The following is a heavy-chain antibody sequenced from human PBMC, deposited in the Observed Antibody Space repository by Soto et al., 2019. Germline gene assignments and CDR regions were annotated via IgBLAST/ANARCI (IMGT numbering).Heavy chain of an antibody. CDR1: GFTFSKAW. CDR2: ISGSGGST. V-gene: IGHV3-23*01. CDR3: AKPGPQDCNGGSCYVRYFDY. Sequence: GGSLRLSCAASGFTFSKAWINWVRQAPGQGLEWVSAISGSGGSTYYADSVKGRFTISRDNSKNTLYLQMNSLRAEDTAVYYCAKPGPQDCNGGSCYVRYFDYWGQGTLLTVSS. D-gene: IGHD2-15*01. J-gene: IGHJ4*02.